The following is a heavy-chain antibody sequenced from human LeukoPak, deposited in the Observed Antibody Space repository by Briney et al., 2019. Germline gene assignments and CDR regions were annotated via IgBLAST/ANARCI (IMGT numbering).Heavy chain of an antibody. CDR2: ISSSSSTI. CDR3: ARHVVAVGFDY. V-gene: IGHV3-48*01. J-gene: IGHJ4*02. Sequence: GGSLRLSCAASGFTFSSYSMNWVRQAPGKGLEWVSYISSSSSTIYYADSVKGRFTISRDNAKNSLYLQMNSLRAEDTAVYYCARHVVAVGFDYWGQGTLVTVSS. CDR1: GFTFSSYS. D-gene: IGHD3-22*01.